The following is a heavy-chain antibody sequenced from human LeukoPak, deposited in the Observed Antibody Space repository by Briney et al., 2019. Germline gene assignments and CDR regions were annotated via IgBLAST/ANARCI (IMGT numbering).Heavy chain of an antibody. CDR3: ARAGTPYYYDSSGYYYFDY. V-gene: IGHV1-69*01. Sequence: SSVKVSCKASGGTFSSYAISWVRQAPGQGLEWMGGIIPIFGTANYAQKFQGGVTITADESTSTAYMELSSLRSEDTAVYYCARAGTPYYYDSSGYYYFDYWGQGTLVTVSS. CDR2: IIPIFGTA. J-gene: IGHJ4*02. D-gene: IGHD3-22*01. CDR1: GGTFSSYA.